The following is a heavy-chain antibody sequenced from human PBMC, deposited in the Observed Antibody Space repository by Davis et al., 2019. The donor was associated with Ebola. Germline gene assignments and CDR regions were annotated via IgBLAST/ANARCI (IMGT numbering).Heavy chain of an antibody. CDR2: INHSGST. CDR1: GGSFSGYY. J-gene: IGHJ6*02. D-gene: IGHD5-18*01. CDR3: ARGRTVDTAMVTGFYYGMDV. Sequence: MPSETLSLTCAVYGGSFSGYYWSWIRQPPGKGLAWFGEINHSGSTNYNPSLKSRVTISVDTSKNQFSLKLSSVTAADTAVYYCARGRTVDTAMVTGFYYGMDVWGQGTTVTVSS. V-gene: IGHV4-34*01.